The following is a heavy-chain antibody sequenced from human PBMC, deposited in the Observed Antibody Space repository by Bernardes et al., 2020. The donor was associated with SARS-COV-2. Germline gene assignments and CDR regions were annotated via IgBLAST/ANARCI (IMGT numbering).Heavy chain of an antibody. CDR3: ARTDYDFWNGYSPSGYFDL. Sequence: ASVKVSCKASDYTLTNYGITWVRQAPGQGLEWVGWISGYNGNTNYAQKFQGRVTMTTDTSASTAYMELRSLRSDDTAVYYCARTDYDFWNGYSPSGYFDLWGRGTLVTVSS. CDR2: ISGYNGNT. CDR1: DYTLTNYG. J-gene: IGHJ2*01. V-gene: IGHV1-18*04. D-gene: IGHD3-3*01.